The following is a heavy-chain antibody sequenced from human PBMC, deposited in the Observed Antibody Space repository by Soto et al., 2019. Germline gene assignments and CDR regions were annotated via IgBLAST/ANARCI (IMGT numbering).Heavy chain of an antibody. D-gene: IGHD7-27*01. V-gene: IGHV4-34*01. CDR3: ARGWGRIFDY. CDR1: GGSFSGYY. Sequence: QVQLQQWGAGLLKPSETLSLTCAVYGGSFSGYYWSWIRQPPGKGLEWIGEINHSGSTNYNPSLKSRVTISVDTSKNQFSLKLSLVTAADTAVYYCARGWGRIFDYWGQGTLVTVSS. J-gene: IGHJ4*02. CDR2: INHSGST.